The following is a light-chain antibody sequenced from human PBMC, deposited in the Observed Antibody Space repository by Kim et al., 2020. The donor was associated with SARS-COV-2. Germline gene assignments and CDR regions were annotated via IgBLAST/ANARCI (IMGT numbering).Light chain of an antibody. CDR2: EVN. J-gene: IGLJ1*01. Sequence: QSALTQPASVSGSPGQSITISCTGTSSDIGTYNFVSWYQQHPGKAPKLIIYEVNQRPSGASDRFSGSKSGNTAYLTVSGLQVEDEADYHCCSYATKSYVCGIGTKVTVL. CDR3: CSYATKSYV. V-gene: IGLV2-23*02. CDR1: SSDIGTYNF.